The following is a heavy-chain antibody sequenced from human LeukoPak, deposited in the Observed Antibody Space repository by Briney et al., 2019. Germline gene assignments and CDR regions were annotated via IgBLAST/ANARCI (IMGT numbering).Heavy chain of an antibody. J-gene: IGHJ4*02. CDR1: GGTFSSYA. CDR3: ARESPRFYYFDY. CDR2: TIPILGIA. D-gene: IGHD3-10*01. Sequence: ASVKVSCKASGGTFSSYAISWVRQAPGQGLEWMGRTIPILGIANYAQKFQGRVTITADKSTSTAYMELSSLRSEDTAVYYCARESPRFYYFDYWGQGTLVTVSS. V-gene: IGHV1-69*04.